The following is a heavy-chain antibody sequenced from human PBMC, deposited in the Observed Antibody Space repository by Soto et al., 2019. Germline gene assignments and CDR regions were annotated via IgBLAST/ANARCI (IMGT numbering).Heavy chain of an antibody. CDR2: IYYSGST. J-gene: IGHJ6*02. D-gene: IGHD1-7*01. Sequence: PSETLSLTCTVSGGSVSSGSYYWSWIRQPPGKGLEWIGYIYYSGSTNYNPSLKSRVTISVDTSKNQFSLKLSSVTAADTAVYYCARDPFLITGTTGNGYYYYYGMDVWGQGTTVTVSS. CDR3: ARDPFLITGTTGNGYYYYYGMDV. V-gene: IGHV4-61*01. CDR1: GGSVSSGSYY.